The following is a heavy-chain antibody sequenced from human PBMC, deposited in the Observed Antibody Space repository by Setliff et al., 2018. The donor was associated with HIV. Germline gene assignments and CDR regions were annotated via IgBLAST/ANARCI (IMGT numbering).Heavy chain of an antibody. CDR1: GYTFKTYG. CDR3: ARVGSYWSTFDY. CDR2: INTETGNP. Sequence: ASVKVSCKASGYTFKTYGISWVRQAPGQGFEWMGWINTETGNPMYAQGFRGRFVFSLDTSVSTTYLQINSLKAEDTAMYYCARVGSYWSTFDYWGQGALVTVS. J-gene: IGHJ4*02. V-gene: IGHV7-4-1*02. D-gene: IGHD1-26*01.